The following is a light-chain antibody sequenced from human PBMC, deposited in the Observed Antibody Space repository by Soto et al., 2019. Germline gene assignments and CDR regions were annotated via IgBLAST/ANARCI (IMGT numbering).Light chain of an antibody. CDR2: DLS. Sequence: QSVLTQPASVSGSPGQSITISCTGTSSDVGGYNYVSWYQQHPGKDPKLMIYDLSNRPSGVSNRFSGSKSGNTASLTISGLQAEDEADYYCSSYTSSSTLDVFGTGTKVTVL. J-gene: IGLJ1*01. V-gene: IGLV2-14*01. CDR1: SSDVGGYNY. CDR3: SSYTSSSTLDV.